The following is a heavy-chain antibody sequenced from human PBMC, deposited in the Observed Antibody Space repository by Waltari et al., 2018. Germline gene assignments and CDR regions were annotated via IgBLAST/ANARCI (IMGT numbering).Heavy chain of an antibody. CDR3: ARGGSYYYDSSGSHDAFDI. CDR2: SIPILGIA. J-gene: IGHJ3*02. CDR1: GGTFSSYA. V-gene: IGHV1-69*04. D-gene: IGHD3-22*01. Sequence: QVQLVQSGAEVKKPGSSVKVSCKASGGTFSSYAISWVRQAPGQGREWMGGSIPILGIANYAQNFQGRVTMTADESTSTAYMELSSLRSEDTAVYYCARGGSYYYDSSGSHDAFDIWGHGTMVTVSS.